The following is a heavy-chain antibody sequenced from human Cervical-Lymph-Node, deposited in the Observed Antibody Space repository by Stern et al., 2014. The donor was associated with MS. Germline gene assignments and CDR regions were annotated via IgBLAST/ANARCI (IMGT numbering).Heavy chain of an antibody. V-gene: IGHV3-30-3*01. J-gene: IGHJ3*01. CDR2: ISKDETNK. CDR3: AREGSSYGFSNGALDF. D-gene: IGHD5-18*01. CDR1: GFTFNSYA. Sequence: QMQLVQSGGGVVQPGRSLRLSCAASGFTFNSYAVHWVRQAPGKGLEWVSLISKDETNKYYADSVKGRFTISRDNSKNTLYLQMNSLRAEDTAFYYCAREGSSYGFSNGALDFWGQGTMVTVSS.